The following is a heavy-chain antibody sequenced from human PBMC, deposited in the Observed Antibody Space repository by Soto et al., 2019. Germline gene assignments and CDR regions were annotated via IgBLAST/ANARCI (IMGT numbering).Heavy chain of an antibody. CDR1: GYTFTSYG. D-gene: IGHD6-13*01. Sequence: ASVKVSCKASGYTFTSYGISWVRQAPGQGLEWMGWISAYNGNTNYAQKLQGRVTMTTDTSTSTAYMELRSLRSDDTAVYYCARDRHIAAAGRSYYYYGMDVWGQGTTVTVS. J-gene: IGHJ6*02. V-gene: IGHV1-18*01. CDR2: ISAYNGNT. CDR3: ARDRHIAAAGRSYYYYGMDV.